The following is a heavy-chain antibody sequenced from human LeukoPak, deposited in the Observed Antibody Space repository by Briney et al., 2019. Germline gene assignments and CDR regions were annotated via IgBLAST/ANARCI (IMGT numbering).Heavy chain of an antibody. V-gene: IGHV1-18*04. CDR2: ISAYNGNT. J-gene: IGHJ5*02. D-gene: IGHD3-10*01. CDR1: GYTFPSYG. Sequence: ASVKVSCKASGYTFPSYGISWVRQAPGQGLEWMGWISAYNGNTNYAQKLQGRVTMTTDTSTSTAYMELRSLRSDDTAVYYCARDFVRFGELPSLPWFDPWGQGTLVTVSS. CDR3: ARDFVRFGELPSLPWFDP.